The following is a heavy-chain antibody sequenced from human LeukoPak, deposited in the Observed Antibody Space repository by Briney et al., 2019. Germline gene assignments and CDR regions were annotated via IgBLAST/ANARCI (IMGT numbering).Heavy chain of an antibody. D-gene: IGHD3-10*01. J-gene: IGHJ6*03. CDR2: IYYSGFT. CDR3: ARLRGNYYYYYMDV. Sequence: SETLSLTCTVSGGSISSSSYYWGWIRQPPGKGLEWIGSIYYSGFTYYNPSLKSRVTISVDTSKNQFSLKLSSVTAAETAVYYCARLRGNYYYYYMDVWGKGTTVTISS. CDR1: GGSISSSSYY. V-gene: IGHV4-39*01.